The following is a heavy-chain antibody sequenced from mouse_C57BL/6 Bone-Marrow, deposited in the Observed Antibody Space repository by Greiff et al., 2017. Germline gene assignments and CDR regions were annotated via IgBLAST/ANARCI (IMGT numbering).Heavy chain of an antibody. D-gene: IGHD1-1*01. CDR2: IYPGSGNT. J-gene: IGHJ1*03. Sequence: QVQLQQSGAELVRPGASVKLSCKASGYTFTDYYINWVKQRPGQGLEWIARIYPGSGNTYYNEKFKGKATLTAEKSSSTAYMQLSSLTSEDSAVYFCARVPITTVRYWYVDVWGTGTTVTVSS. V-gene: IGHV1-76*01. CDR3: ARVPITTVRYWYVDV. CDR1: GYTFTDYY.